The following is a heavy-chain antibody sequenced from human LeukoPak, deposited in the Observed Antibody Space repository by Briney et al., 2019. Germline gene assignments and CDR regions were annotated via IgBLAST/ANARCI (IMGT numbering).Heavy chain of an antibody. CDR2: ISSSSTYI. V-gene: IGHV3-21*01. D-gene: IGHD3-22*01. CDR1: GSTFSNAW. CDR3: ASPDTNYFDSSGSALANSDAFDI. Sequence: GGSLRLSCAASGSTFSNAWMNWVRQAPGKGLEWVSSISSSSTYIYYADSVKGRFTISRDNAKNSLYLQMNSLRAEDTAVYYCASPDTNYFDSSGSALANSDAFDIWGQGTMVTVSS. J-gene: IGHJ3*02.